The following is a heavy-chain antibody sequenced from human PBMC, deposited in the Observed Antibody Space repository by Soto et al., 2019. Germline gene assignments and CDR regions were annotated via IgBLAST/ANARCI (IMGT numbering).Heavy chain of an antibody. CDR3: ARDRRSSPAYYYYGMDV. CDR1: GGSVSSGSYY. J-gene: IGHJ6*02. CDR2: IYYSGST. Sequence: SETLSLTCTVSGGSVSSGSYYWSWIRQPPGKGLEWIGYIYYSGSTYYNPSLKSRVTISVDTSKNQFSLKLSSVTAADTAVYYCARDRRSSPAYYYYGMDVWGQGTTVTVSS. D-gene: IGHD6-13*01. V-gene: IGHV4-61*01.